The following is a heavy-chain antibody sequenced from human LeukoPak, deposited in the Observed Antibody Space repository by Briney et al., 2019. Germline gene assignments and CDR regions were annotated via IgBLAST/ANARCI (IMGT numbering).Heavy chain of an antibody. CDR1: GFTFDDYA. CDR3: AKDYYDSSGYYYREGYFDY. CDR2: IRWNSGSI. V-gene: IGHV3-9*01. Sequence: SGGSLRLSCAASGFTFDDYAMHWVRQAPGKGLEWVSGIRWNSGSIGYADSVKGRFTISRDNAKNSLYLQMNSLRAEDTALYYCAKDYYDSSGYYYREGYFDYWGQGTLVTVSS. J-gene: IGHJ4*02. D-gene: IGHD3-22*01.